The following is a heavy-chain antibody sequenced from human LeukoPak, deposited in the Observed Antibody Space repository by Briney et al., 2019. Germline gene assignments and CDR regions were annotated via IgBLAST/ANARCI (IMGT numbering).Heavy chain of an antibody. Sequence: GASVKVSCKASGYNFIGYWIHWVRQAPGQGFERMGWINPKNGGTNYAQKFQGRVTMTRDTSISTAYMELSRLRSDDTAVYYCARGDGYNLGTDYWGQGTLVTVSS. D-gene: IGHD5-24*01. CDR1: GYNFIGYW. CDR3: ARGDGYNLGTDY. J-gene: IGHJ4*02. V-gene: IGHV1-2*02. CDR2: INPKNGGT.